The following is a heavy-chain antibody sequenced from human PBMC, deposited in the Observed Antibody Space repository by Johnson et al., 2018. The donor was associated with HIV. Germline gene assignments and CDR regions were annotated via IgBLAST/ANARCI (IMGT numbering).Heavy chain of an antibody. CDR1: GFTFSSYA. CDR2: ISYDGSNK. J-gene: IGHJ3*02. Sequence: QEQLVVSGGGVVQPGRSLRLSCAASGFTFSSYAMHWVRQAPGKGLEWVAVISYDGSNKYYADSVKGRFTISRDNSKNTLYLQMNSLRAEDTAVYYCARDLEDIVVVPAAIGAFDIWGQGTMVTVSS. V-gene: IGHV3-30*04. D-gene: IGHD2-2*01. CDR3: ARDLEDIVVVPAAIGAFDI.